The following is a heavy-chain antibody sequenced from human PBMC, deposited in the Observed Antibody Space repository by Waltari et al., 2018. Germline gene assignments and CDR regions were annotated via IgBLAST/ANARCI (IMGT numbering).Heavy chain of an antibody. J-gene: IGHJ3*02. CDR1: GASISSLASQ. Sequence: QLQLQESGPGLVKPSETLFLTCAVSGASISSLASQWAWIRQPPGKGPEWIASAYNNGVAFSALSLKGRVTISVDRSKNQFSLKLNSLTAADTAVYYCARHTGVAGSGLWAFDIWGQGTMVTVSS. CDR3: ARHTGVAGSGLWAFDI. CDR2: AYNNGVA. V-gene: IGHV4-39*01. D-gene: IGHD6-19*01.